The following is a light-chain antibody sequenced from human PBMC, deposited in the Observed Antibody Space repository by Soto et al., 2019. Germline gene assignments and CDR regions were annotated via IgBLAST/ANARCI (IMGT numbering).Light chain of an antibody. CDR1: SSDCGGYNY. Sequence: QSALTQPASVSGSPGQSITISCTGTSSDCGGYNYVSWYRQHPGKAPKLMIYDVSNRPSGVSNRFSGSKSGNTASLTISGLQAEDEADYYCSSYTSSSTYVVFGGGTKLTVL. CDR3: SSYTSSSTYVV. CDR2: DVS. V-gene: IGLV2-14*01. J-gene: IGLJ2*01.